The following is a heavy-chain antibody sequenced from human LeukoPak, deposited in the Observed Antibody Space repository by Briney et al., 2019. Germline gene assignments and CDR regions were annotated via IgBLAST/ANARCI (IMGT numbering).Heavy chain of an antibody. V-gene: IGHV3-20*04. J-gene: IGHJ4*02. CDR3: GRDRSYGSFDY. CDR1: GFTFNNYG. D-gene: IGHD5-18*01. CDR2: TGGST. Sequence: GGSLRLSCAASGFTFNNYGMNWVRQVPGKGLEWVSGTGGSTDYADSVKGRFTISRDNAKNSLYLQMNNLRAEDTALYYCGRDRSYGSFDYWGQGTLVTVSS.